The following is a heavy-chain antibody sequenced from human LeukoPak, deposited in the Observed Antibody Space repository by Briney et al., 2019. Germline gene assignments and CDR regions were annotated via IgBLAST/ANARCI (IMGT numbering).Heavy chain of an antibody. D-gene: IGHD3-22*01. CDR3: ARATYYYDSSGYRAIYYFDY. J-gene: IGHJ4*02. V-gene: IGHV3-74*01. Sequence: GGSLRLSCAASGFTFSSYWMHWVRQAPGKGLVWVPRINSDGSTTTYADSVKGRFTISRDNAKDTLYLQMTSLRAEDTAVYYCARATYYYDSSGYRAIYYFDYWGQGTLVIVSS. CDR1: GFTFSSYW. CDR2: INSDGSTT.